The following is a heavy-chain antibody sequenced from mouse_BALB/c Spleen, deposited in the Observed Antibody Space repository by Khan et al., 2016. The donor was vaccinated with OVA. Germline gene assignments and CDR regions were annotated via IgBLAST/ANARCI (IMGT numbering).Heavy chain of an antibody. D-gene: IGHD1-2*01. Sequence: VQLQQSGPELVKPGASVRISCKTSGYTFTAFNLDWVKQSHGKSLEWIGYIFPNNGGTGYNQKFKTKATLTVDSSSSTAYMELRSLTSEDSAVYYCARSGYGSFAYWGQGTLVTVSA. CDR3: ARSGYGSFAY. J-gene: IGHJ3*01. CDR1: GYTFTAFN. CDR2: IFPNNGGT. V-gene: IGHV1S29*02.